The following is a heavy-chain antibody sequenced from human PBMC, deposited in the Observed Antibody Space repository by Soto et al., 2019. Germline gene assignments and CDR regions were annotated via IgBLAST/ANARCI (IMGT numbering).Heavy chain of an antibody. CDR1: GLTFSSYG. CDR2: ISYDGSNK. Sequence: QVQLVESGGGVVQPGRSLRLSCAASGLTFSSYGMHWVRQAPGKGLEWVAVISYDGSNKYYADSVKGRFTISRDNSKNTLYLQMNSLRAEDTAVYYCAKSDFDYWGQGTLVTVSS. V-gene: IGHV3-30*18. CDR3: AKSDFDY. J-gene: IGHJ4*02.